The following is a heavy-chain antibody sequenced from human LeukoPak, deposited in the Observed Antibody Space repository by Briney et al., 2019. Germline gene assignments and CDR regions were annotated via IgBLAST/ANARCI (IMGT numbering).Heavy chain of an antibody. V-gene: IGHV4-59*01. CDR2: IYYSGST. CDR1: GGSISSYY. D-gene: IGHD1-26*01. CDR3: ARDRGLGSGSFVIDY. J-gene: IGHJ4*01. Sequence: SETLSLTCTVSGGSISSYYWSWIRQPPGKGLEWIGYIYYSGSTNYNPSLKSRVTISVDTSKNQFSLRLSSVTAADTALYYCARDRGLGSGSFVIDYWGHGTLVTVSS.